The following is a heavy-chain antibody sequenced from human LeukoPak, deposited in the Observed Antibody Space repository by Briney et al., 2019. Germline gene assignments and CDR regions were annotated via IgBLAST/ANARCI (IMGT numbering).Heavy chain of an antibody. D-gene: IGHD1-26*01. J-gene: IGHJ4*02. CDR2: TCWNSGSI. Sequence: GRSLRLSCPAPRFTFDHYAMHWVRPAPGKSLDHVSGTCWNSGSICYADSVKGRFTISRDNAKNSLYLQMNSPRAEDTALYYCAKDLTGIVGAIGLDYWGQGTLVTVSS. V-gene: IGHV3-9*01. CDR1: RFTFDHYA. CDR3: AKDLTGIVGAIGLDY.